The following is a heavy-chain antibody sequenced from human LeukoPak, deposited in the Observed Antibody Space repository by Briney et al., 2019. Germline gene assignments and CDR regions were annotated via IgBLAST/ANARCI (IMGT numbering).Heavy chain of an antibody. J-gene: IGHJ4*02. Sequence: GGSLRLSCAASGFTFSSYAMSWVRQAPGKGLEWVSYISSSSSTIYYADSVKGRFTISRDNAKNPLYLQMNSLRAEDTAVYYCARGRGSYYGVSPWGQGTLVTVSS. D-gene: IGHD1-26*01. CDR2: ISSSSSTI. CDR1: GFTFSSYA. CDR3: ARGRGSYYGVSP. V-gene: IGHV3-48*01.